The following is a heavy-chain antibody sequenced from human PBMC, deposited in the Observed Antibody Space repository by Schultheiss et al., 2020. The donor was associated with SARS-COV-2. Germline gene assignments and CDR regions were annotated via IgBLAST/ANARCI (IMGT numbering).Heavy chain of an antibody. J-gene: IGHJ4*02. D-gene: IGHD6-6*01. V-gene: IGHV3-9*01. CDR3: SRNAARLITRAQFDY. CDR1: GLTFDDYA. CDR2: ISWNSGNI. Sequence: GGSLRLSCAASGLTFDDYAMHWVRQAPGKGLEWVSGISWNSGNIGYADSVKGRFTISRDNAKNSLFLQMNSLRAEDTAVYYCSRNAARLITRAQFDYCGQGALVTVSS.